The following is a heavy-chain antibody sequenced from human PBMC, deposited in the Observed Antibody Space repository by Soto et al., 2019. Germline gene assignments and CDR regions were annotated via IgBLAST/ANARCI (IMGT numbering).Heavy chain of an antibody. D-gene: IGHD3-3*01. CDR3: ARDLGPYEPYYFDY. CDR2: ISSSSSTI. CDR1: GFTFSSYS. Sequence: EVQLVESGGGLVQPGGSLRLSCAASGFTFSSYSMNWVRQAPGKGLEWVSYISSSSSTIYYADSVKGRFTISRDNAKNSLYLQMNSLRAEDTAVYYCARDLGPYEPYYFDYLGQGTLVTVSS. V-gene: IGHV3-48*01. J-gene: IGHJ4*02.